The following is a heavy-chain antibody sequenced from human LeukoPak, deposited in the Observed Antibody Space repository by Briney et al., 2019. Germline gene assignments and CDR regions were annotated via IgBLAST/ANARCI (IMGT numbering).Heavy chain of an antibody. Sequence: GGSLGLSCVASGFTFTDHSMHWVRQPPGKGLEWVAVASSDEMTTFYGDSVKGRFTISRDNSKNTLYVQMNSLRAEDTAVYYCARGALYYMDVWGKGTTVTISS. CDR2: ASSDEMTT. J-gene: IGHJ6*03. CDR3: ARGALYYMDV. CDR1: GFTFTDHS. V-gene: IGHV3-30*07.